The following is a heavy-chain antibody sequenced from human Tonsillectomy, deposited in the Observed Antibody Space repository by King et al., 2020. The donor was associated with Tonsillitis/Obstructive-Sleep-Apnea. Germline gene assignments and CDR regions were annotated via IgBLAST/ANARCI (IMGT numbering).Heavy chain of an antibody. J-gene: IGHJ4*02. CDR2: ISSNGGST. CDR1: GFTFSSYA. CDR3: VKAGSSSWGDFDY. V-gene: IGHV3-64D*06. Sequence: VQLVESGGGLVQPGGSLRLSCSASGFTFSSYAMHWVRQAPGKGLEYVSAISSNGGSTYYADSVKGRFTISRDNSKNTLYLQMSSLRAEDTAVYYCVKAGSSSWGDFDYWGQGALVTVSS. D-gene: IGHD6-13*01.